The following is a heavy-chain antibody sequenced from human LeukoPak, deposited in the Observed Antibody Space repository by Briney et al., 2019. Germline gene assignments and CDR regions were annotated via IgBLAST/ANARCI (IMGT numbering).Heavy chain of an antibody. Sequence: SETLSLTCTVSGDSISSSSYYWGWIRQPPGKGLEWIGSIYYSGSTYYNPSLKSRFTISVDTSKNQFSLKLSSVTAADTAVYYCARLYDGLGYYYSSGYAGFDYWGQGTLVTASS. J-gene: IGHJ4*02. V-gene: IGHV4-39*01. CDR3: ARLYDGLGYYYSSGYAGFDY. CDR2: IYYSGST. D-gene: IGHD3-22*01. CDR1: GDSISSSSYY.